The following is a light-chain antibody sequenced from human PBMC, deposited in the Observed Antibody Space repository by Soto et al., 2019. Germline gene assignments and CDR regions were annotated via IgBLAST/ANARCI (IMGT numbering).Light chain of an antibody. Sequence: QSVLTQPASVSGSPRQSITISCTGTSSDVGSYNFVSWYQQHPGKAPKLMIYEVSKRPSGVSNRFSGSKSGNTASLTISGLQAEDEADYYCCSYAGSKTWVFGGGTKVTVL. CDR3: CSYAGSKTWV. J-gene: IGLJ3*02. CDR2: EVS. V-gene: IGLV2-23*02. CDR1: SSDVGSYNF.